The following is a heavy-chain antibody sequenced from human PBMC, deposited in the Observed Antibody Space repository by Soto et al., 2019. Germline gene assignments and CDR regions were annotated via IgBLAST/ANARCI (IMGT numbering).Heavy chain of an antibody. CDR3: ARRQPGWELLTAEGDAFDI. V-gene: IGHV5-51*01. J-gene: IGHJ3*02. D-gene: IGHD1-26*01. CDR2: FYPADSDT. CDR1: GYSFSTYW. Sequence: PGESLKISCKGSGYSFSTYWIGWVRQMPGKGLEWMGIFYPADSDTRYSPSFQGQVTISADKSISTAYLQWSSLQASDTAMYFCARRQPGWELLTAEGDAFDIWGQGTMVTVSS.